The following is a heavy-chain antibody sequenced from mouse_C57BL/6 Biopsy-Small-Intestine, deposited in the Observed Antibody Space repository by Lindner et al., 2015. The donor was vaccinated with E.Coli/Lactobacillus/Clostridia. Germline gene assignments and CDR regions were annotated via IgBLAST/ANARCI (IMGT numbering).Heavy chain of an antibody. CDR1: GGNFRNLA. D-gene: IGHD1-3*01. CDR2: IIPFLGTT. J-gene: IGHJ4*01. Sequence: SVKVSCKASGGNFRNLAVSWVRQAPGQGLEWLGGIIPFLGTTNAAQKFQGRVSITADESTSTVFMELSSLRSEDTAVYFCAEGSRGVGQWELLSFDYWGQGTLVTVSS. CDR3: AEGSRGVGQWELLSFDY. V-gene: IGHV1-81*01.